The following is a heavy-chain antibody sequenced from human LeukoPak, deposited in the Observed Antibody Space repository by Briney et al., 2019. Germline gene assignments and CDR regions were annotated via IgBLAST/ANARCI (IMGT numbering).Heavy chain of an antibody. V-gene: IGHV3-7*01. CDR1: GFTFSSYW. J-gene: IGHJ4*02. CDR3: ARLTMVRGVIVKDY. D-gene: IGHD3-10*01. CDR2: IKQDGSEK. Sequence: PGGSLRLSCAASGFTFSSYWMSWVRQAPGKGLEWVANIKQDGSEKYYVDSVKGRSTISRDNAKNSLYLQMNSLRAEDTAVYYCARLTMVRGVIVKDYWGQGTLVTVSS.